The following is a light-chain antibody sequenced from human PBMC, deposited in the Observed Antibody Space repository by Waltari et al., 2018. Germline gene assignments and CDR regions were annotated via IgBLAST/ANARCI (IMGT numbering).Light chain of an antibody. CDR3: QQYNSWPPLT. V-gene: IGKV3-15*01. CDR2: VAS. J-gene: IGKJ4*01. Sequence: EIVMTQSPATLSVSPGERATLSCRASQSVSSNLAWYQHKPGQAPRLLIYVASTRATGIPARFSGSGSGTEFTLTISSLQSEDFAVYYCQQYNSWPPLTFGGGTKVEIK. CDR1: QSVSSN.